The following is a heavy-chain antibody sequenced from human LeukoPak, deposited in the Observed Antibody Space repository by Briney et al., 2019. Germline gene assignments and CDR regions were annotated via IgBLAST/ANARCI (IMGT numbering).Heavy chain of an antibody. V-gene: IGHV3-23*01. J-gene: IGHJ3*02. CDR1: GFTFSTYS. D-gene: IGHD1-26*01. CDR2: ITGSGGST. CDR3: AKAQVGAILHAFDI. Sequence: GGSLRLSCAASGFTFSTYSMNWVRQAPGKGLEWVSAITGSGGSTYYADSVKGRFTISRDNSKNTLYLQMNSLRAEDTAVYYCAKAQVGAILHAFDIWGQGTMVTVSS.